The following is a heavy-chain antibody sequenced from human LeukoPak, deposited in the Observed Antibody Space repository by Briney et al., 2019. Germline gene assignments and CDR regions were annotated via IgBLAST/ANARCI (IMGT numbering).Heavy chain of an antibody. CDR1: GFTFSSYG. V-gene: IGHV3-33*01. CDR3: ARDHKDWGVFDY. J-gene: IGHJ4*02. CDR2: IWYDGSNK. Sequence: GGSLRLSCAASGFTFSSYGMHWVRQAPGKGLEWVAVIWYDGSNKYYADSVKGRFTISRDNSKNSLYLQMNSLRAEDTAVYYCARDHKDWGVFDYWGQGTLVTVSS. D-gene: IGHD7-27*01.